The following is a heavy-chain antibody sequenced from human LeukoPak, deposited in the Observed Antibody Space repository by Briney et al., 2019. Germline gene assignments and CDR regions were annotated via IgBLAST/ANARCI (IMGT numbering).Heavy chain of an antibody. CDR2: IFYDGSNK. CDR3: ARDQALYFSYGDY. CDR1: GFTFSNYG. D-gene: IGHD2/OR15-2a*01. J-gene: IGHJ4*02. V-gene: IGHV3-33*01. Sequence: GGSLRLSCAASGFTFSNYGMHWVRQAPGKGLEWLAAIFYDGSNKYYADTVKGRFTISRDNSKNTLYLQVNSLTAEDTAVYYCARDQALYFSYGDYWGQGTLVTVSS.